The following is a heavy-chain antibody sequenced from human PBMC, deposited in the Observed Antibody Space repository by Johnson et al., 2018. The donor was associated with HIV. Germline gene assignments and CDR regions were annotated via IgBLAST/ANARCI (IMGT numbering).Heavy chain of an antibody. CDR1: GFTFSYSA. CDR3: ARSYYDSSGYYHDAFDI. Sequence: SAASGFTFSYSAFHWVRQPPGEGLEWVALISSDGNRKYYADSLKGRFTISRDNSKNTLYLQMNSLRAEDTALYYCARSYYDSSGYYHDAFDIWGQGTMVTVSS. J-gene: IGHJ3*02. V-gene: IGHV3-30-3*01. CDR2: ISSDGNRK. D-gene: IGHD3-22*01.